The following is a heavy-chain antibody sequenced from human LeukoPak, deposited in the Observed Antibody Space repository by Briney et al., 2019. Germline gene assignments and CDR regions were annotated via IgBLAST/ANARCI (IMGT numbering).Heavy chain of an antibody. J-gene: IGHJ5*02. CDR2: IYYSGST. CDR1: GGSISSHY. D-gene: IGHD1-20*01. CDR3: ARVHNWNDANWFDP. Sequence: SETLSLTCTVSGGSISSHYWSWIRQPPGKGLEWIGYIYYSGSTNYNPSLKSRVTISVDTSKSQFSLKLSSVTAADTAVYYCARVHNWNDANWFDPWGQGTLVTVSS. V-gene: IGHV4-59*11.